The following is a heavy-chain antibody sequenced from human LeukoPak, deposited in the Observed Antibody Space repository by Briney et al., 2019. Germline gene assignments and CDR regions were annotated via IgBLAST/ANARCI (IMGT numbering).Heavy chain of an antibody. CDR1: GFTFSFQG. CDR3: AKEAVAGSPGYFDR. V-gene: IGHV3-30*18. J-gene: IGHJ4*02. Sequence: GGSLRLSCASSGFTFSFQGMHWVRQAPGKGLEWVAVISNDGSNKYYADSVKGRFTISRDNSKNTLYLQMNSLRAEDTAVYYCAKEAVAGSPGYFDRWGQGTLVTVSS. D-gene: IGHD6-19*01. CDR2: ISNDGSNK.